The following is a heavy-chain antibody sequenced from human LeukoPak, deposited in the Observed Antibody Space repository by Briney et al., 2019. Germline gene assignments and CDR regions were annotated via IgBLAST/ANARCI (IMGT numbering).Heavy chain of an antibody. V-gene: IGHV3-73*01. Sequence: GGSLKLSCAASGFSFSDSPMHWVRQASGKGLEWVGRVRDRANSYATGYAASVEGRFTISRDDSENTAYLQMNSLIIEDTAVYYCTRQRPHTGTFDYWGQGVLVTVSS. J-gene: IGHJ4*02. CDR3: TRQRPHTGTFDY. D-gene: IGHD7-27*01. CDR2: VRDRANSYAT. CDR1: GFSFSDSP.